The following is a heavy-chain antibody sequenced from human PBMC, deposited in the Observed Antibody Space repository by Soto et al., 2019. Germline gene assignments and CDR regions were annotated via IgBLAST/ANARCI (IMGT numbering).Heavy chain of an antibody. CDR2: ISGSGGST. CDR3: AKVGEAWFGELLSLFDY. J-gene: IGHJ4*02. Sequence: EVQLLESGGGLVQPGGSLRLSCAASGFTFSSYAMSWVRQAPGKGLEWVSAISGSGGSTYYADSVKGRFTISRDNSKNTLYLQMNSVRAEDTAVYYCAKVGEAWFGELLSLFDYWGQGTLVTVSS. D-gene: IGHD3-10*01. CDR1: GFTFSSYA. V-gene: IGHV3-23*01.